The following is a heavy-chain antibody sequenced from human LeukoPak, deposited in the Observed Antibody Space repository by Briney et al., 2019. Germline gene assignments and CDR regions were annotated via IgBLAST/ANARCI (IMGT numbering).Heavy chain of an antibody. CDR2: ISVYNGNT. CDR3: RSGWYGSGTDY. D-gene: IGHD6-19*01. J-gene: IGHJ4*02. Sequence: ALVKVSCKASGYTFTSYGISWVRQAPGQGLEWMGWISVYNGNTNYAQKLQGRVTMTTDTSTSTAYMELRSLRSDDTAVYYCRSGWYGSGTDYWGQGTLVTVSS. CDR1: GYTFTSYG. V-gene: IGHV1-18*01.